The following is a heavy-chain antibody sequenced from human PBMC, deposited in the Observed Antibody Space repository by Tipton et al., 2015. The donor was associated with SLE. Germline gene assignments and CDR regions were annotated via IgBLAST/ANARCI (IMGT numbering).Heavy chain of an antibody. CDR1: GYSISSGYY. CDR2: IYQNGIT. J-gene: IGHJ3*02. V-gene: IGHV4-38-2*02. D-gene: IGHD3-10*01. Sequence: TLSLTCSVSGYSISSGYYWGWIRQPPGKGLEWIGSIYQNGITYYNASLKSRLTISVDTSKNQFSLKLSSVTAADTAVYFCARESFDACDIWGQGTRVTVSS. CDR3: ARESFDACDI.